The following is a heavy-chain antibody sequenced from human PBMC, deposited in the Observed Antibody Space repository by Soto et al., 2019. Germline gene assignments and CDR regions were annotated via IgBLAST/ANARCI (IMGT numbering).Heavy chain of an antibody. V-gene: IGHV4-59*01. Sequence: PSETLSLTCPVSGGSISSYYWSWIRQPPGKGLEWIGYIYYSGSTNYNPSLKSRVTISVDTSKNQFSLKLSSVTAADTAVYYCAREDRSGYLISYFDYWGQGTLVTVSA. D-gene: IGHD3-22*01. CDR1: GGSISSYY. CDR3: AREDRSGYLISYFDY. CDR2: IYYSGST. J-gene: IGHJ4*02.